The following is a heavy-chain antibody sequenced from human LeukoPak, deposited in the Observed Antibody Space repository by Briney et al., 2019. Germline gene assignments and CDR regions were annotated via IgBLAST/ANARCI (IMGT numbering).Heavy chain of an antibody. CDR3: ATRVTLVRFSENLFDA. V-gene: IGHV1-24*01. Sequence: ASVKVSCKVSAYTLTELSMGWVRQAPGKGLEWMGGFDPEDGETIYAQKFQGRVTMTEDTSTDTAYMELSSLRSEDTAVYYCATRVTLVRFSENLFDARGQGTLVTVSS. D-gene: IGHD3-10*01. CDR1: AYTLTELS. CDR2: FDPEDGET. J-gene: IGHJ5*02.